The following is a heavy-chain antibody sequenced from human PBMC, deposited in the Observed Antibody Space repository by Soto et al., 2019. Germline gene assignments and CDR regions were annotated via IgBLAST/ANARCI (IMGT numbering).Heavy chain of an antibody. CDR3: ARSTSSSWYYYYGMDV. D-gene: IGHD6-13*01. Sequence: ASVKVSCKASGYTFTSYAMHWVRQAPGQRLEWMGWINAGNGNTKYSQKFQGRVTITRDTSASTAYMELSSLRSEDTAVYYCARSTSSSWYYYYGMDVWGQGTTVPVSS. J-gene: IGHJ6*02. CDR2: INAGNGNT. CDR1: GYTFTSYA. V-gene: IGHV1-3*01.